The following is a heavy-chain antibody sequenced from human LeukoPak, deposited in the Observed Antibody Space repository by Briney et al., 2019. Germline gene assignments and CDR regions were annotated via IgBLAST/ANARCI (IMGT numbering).Heavy chain of an antibody. CDR1: GVSIFSSY. D-gene: IGHD3-9*01. V-gene: IGHV4-59*12. CDR3: ATGRSIRYFDY. CDR2: VHYSGST. Sequence: SETLSLTCTVSGVSIFSSYWTWVRQPPGKGLEWIGYVHYSGSTNYNPSLKSRVTMSVDTSKSQFSLKLSSATAADTAVYHCATGRSIRYFDYWGQGTLLTVSS. J-gene: IGHJ4*02.